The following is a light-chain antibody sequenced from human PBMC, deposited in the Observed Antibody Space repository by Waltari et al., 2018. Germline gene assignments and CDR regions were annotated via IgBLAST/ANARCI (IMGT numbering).Light chain of an antibody. V-gene: IGLV8-61*01. Sequence: QTVVPQEPSLSVSPGGTVTLTCALSSGSLSTTSYATWYQQTPGQAPRTLVYKANARSSRIPDSFAGSILENTAALTITGAQADDESDYYCALYMGSGIWVFGGRTRLTIL. J-gene: IGLJ3*02. CDR1: SGSLSTTSY. CDR2: KAN. CDR3: ALYMGSGIWV.